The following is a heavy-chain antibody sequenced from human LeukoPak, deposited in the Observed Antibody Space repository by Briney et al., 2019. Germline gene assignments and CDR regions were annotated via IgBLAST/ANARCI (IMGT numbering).Heavy chain of an antibody. V-gene: IGHV4-4*07. CDR2: IYTSGST. CDR3: SIAAPYSQYYFGY. CDR1: GGSISSYY. D-gene: IGHD6-6*01. Sequence: SETLSLTRTVSGGSISSYYWSWIRQPAGKGLEWIGRIYTSGSTNYNPSLKSRVTMSVDTSKNQFSLKLSSVTAADTAVYYCSIAAPYSQYYFGYWGQGTLVTVSS. J-gene: IGHJ4*02.